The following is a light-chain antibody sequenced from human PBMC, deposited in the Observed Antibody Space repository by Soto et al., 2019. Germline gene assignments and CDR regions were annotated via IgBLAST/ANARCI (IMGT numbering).Light chain of an antibody. J-gene: IGKJ1*01. CDR3: QRYGNSGWT. CDR2: GAS. V-gene: IGKV3-20*01. Sequence: EIALTKSPGTLSLSPGERATLSCRASQSVSSRYLARYQQKPGQAPRLFISGASTRATGIPDRFSVSGAGTDFTLTISGLEPEDCAVYYCQRYGNSGWTFGQWTKGEIK. CDR1: QSVSSRY.